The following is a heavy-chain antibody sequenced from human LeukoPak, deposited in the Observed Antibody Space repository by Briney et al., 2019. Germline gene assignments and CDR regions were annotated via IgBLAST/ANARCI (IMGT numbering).Heavy chain of an antibody. Sequence: GGSLRLSCAASGFTFSSYAMSWVRQAPGKGLEWVSAISGSGGSTYYADSVKGRFTISRDNSKNTLYLQMNSLRAEDTAVYYCANLVAAPVNFDYWGQGTLVTVSS. V-gene: IGHV3-23*01. CDR1: GFTFSSYA. CDR3: ANLVAAPVNFDY. D-gene: IGHD5-12*01. J-gene: IGHJ4*02. CDR2: ISGSGGST.